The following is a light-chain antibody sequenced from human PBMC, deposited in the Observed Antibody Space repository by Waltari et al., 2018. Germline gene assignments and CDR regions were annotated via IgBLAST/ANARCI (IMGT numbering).Light chain of an antibody. Sequence: EIVMTQSPATLSVSPGERATVSCRASQDFNSNLAWYQRKHGQAPRLLSYGASTRATGTPARFSGSASGTEFTLTISSLQSEDFAIYYCQQYDKWPYTFGQGTKLEIK. V-gene: IGKV3-15*01. J-gene: IGKJ2*01. CDR3: QQYDKWPYT. CDR2: GAS. CDR1: QDFNSN.